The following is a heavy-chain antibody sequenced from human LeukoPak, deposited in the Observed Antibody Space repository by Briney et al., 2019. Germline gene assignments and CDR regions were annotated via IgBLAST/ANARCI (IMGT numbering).Heavy chain of an antibody. V-gene: IGHV4-34*01. D-gene: IGHD7-27*01. CDR1: GGSFSSYY. Sequence: SETLSLTCAVYGGSFSSYYWSWIRQPPGKGLEWFGEINNSGSTNYNPSLKSRVTISVDTSKNQFSLKLSSVSAADTAVYYCARVQAAGDGYYFDFWGQGTLVTVSS. CDR2: INNSGST. CDR3: ARVQAAGDGYYFDF. J-gene: IGHJ4*02.